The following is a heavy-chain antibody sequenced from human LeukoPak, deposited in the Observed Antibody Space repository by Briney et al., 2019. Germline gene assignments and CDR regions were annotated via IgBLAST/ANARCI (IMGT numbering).Heavy chain of an antibody. CDR2: IYTSGST. CDR1: GGSISTYY. V-gene: IGHV4-4*09. CDR3: ATFYSNSLYFDY. J-gene: IGHJ4*02. D-gene: IGHD4-11*01. Sequence: PSETLSLTCTVSGGSISTYYWSWIRQSPGKGLEWIGYIYTSGSTNYNPSLRSRVTISVDTSRNQLSLKLSSVTAADTAVCYCATFYSNSLYFDYWGQGALVTVSS.